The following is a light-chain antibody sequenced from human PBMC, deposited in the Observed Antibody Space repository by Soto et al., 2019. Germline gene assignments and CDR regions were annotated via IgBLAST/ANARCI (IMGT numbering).Light chain of an antibody. Sequence: QSALTQAASVSGSPGRSITISCTGTSSDVGTYNFVSWYQQHPGKAPKLMIYEGTKRPSGVSIRFSGSKSGNTASLTISGLQAEDEADYYCCSYARTYTWVFGGGTKLTVL. J-gene: IGLJ3*02. CDR1: SSDVGTYNF. V-gene: IGLV2-23*01. CDR3: CSYARTYTWV. CDR2: EGT.